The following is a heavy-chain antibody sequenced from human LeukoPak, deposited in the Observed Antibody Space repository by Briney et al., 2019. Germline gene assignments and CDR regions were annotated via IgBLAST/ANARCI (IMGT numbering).Heavy chain of an antibody. Sequence: ASVKVSCKASGYTFTSYDINWVRQATGQGLEWMGWMNPNSGNTGYAQKFQGRVTMTRNTSISTAYVELSSLRSEDTAVYYCARGRAADVGEDYWGQGTLVTVSS. CDR1: GYTFTSYD. D-gene: IGHD6-13*01. CDR2: MNPNSGNT. J-gene: IGHJ4*02. V-gene: IGHV1-8*01. CDR3: ARGRAADVGEDY.